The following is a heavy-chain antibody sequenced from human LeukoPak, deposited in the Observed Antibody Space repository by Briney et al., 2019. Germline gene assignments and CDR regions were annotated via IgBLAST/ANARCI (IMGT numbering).Heavy chain of an antibody. V-gene: IGHV3-23*01. Sequence: GGSLRLSCAASGFTFSSYVMSWVRQAPGEGREWVSTISGSVGSTYYADSAEGRFTISRDNSKHALYLQMNSLRAEDTAVYYCAKGGYTQIDYGMDVWGKGTTVTVSS. CDR3: AKGGYTQIDYGMDV. D-gene: IGHD5-18*01. CDR1: GFTFSSYV. CDR2: ISGSVGST. J-gene: IGHJ6*04.